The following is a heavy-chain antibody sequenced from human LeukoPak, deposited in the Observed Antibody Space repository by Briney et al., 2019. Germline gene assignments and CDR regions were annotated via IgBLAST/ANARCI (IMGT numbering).Heavy chain of an antibody. CDR3: ARVDCSGGSCFSRGVDY. Sequence: SQTLSLTCAASGGSISSGGYSWSWIRQPPGKGLEWIGYIYHSGSTYYNPSLKSRVTISVDRSKNQFSLKLSSVTAADTAVYYCARVDCSGGSCFSRGVDYWGQGTLVTVSS. J-gene: IGHJ4*02. CDR2: IYHSGST. CDR1: GGSISSGGYS. D-gene: IGHD2-15*01. V-gene: IGHV4-30-2*01.